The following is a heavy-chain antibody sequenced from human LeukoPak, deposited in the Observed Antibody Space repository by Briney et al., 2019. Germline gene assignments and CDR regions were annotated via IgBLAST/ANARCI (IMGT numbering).Heavy chain of an antibody. CDR1: GFTFSSSA. V-gene: IGHV3-23*01. D-gene: IGHD2-15*01. CDR2: ISNNGGYT. CDR3: AKQLGYCSDGSCYFPY. Sequence: GSLRLSCAASGFTFSSSAMSWVRLAPGKGLEWVSAISNNGGYTYYADSVQGRFTISRDNSKSTLCLQMNSLRAEDTAAYYCAKQLGYCSDGSCYFPYWGQGTLVTVSS. J-gene: IGHJ4*02.